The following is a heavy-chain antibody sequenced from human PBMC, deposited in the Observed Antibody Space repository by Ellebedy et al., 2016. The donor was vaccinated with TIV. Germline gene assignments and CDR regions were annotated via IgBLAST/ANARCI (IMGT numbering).Heavy chain of an antibody. CDR1: GGSISGYY. Sequence: MPSETLSLTCAVYGGSISGYYWSWIRQRPGKGLEWIGEINHSGSTNYNPSLNSRITISIDTSENQFSLKLNSVTASDPAIYYCASGRNAYKTGYWGQGTLVTVSS. J-gene: IGHJ4*02. CDR3: ASGRNAYKTGY. CDR2: INHSGST. D-gene: IGHD5-24*01. V-gene: IGHV4-34*01.